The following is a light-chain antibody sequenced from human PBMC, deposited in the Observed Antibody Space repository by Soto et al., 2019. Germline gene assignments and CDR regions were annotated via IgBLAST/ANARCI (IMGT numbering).Light chain of an antibody. CDR2: AAS. CDR1: QSISTF. Sequence: DIQMTQSPSSLSASVGDRVTITCRASQSISTFLNWYQQKPGKAPKVLIYAASSLRSGVPSRFRGSGSGTDFTLTISGLQREDFATYYCQQSDSLPLTFGGGTTVEMK. J-gene: IGKJ4*01. CDR3: QQSDSLPLT. V-gene: IGKV1-39*01.